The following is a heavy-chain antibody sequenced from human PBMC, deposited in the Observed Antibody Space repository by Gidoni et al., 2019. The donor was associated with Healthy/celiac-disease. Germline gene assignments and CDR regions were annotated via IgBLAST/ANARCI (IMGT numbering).Heavy chain of an antibody. D-gene: IGHD4-17*01. J-gene: IGHJ6*02. CDR1: GGTFSSYA. V-gene: IGHV1-69*01. Sequence: QVQLVQSGAEVKKPGSSVKVSCKASGGTFSSYAISWVRQAPGQGLEWMGGIIPIFGTANYAQKFQGRVTITADESTSTAYMELSSLRSEDTAVYYCARGLSRGTVRWPNQWGYYGMDVWGQGTTVTVSS. CDR3: ARGLSRGTVRWPNQWGYYGMDV. CDR2: IIPIFGTA.